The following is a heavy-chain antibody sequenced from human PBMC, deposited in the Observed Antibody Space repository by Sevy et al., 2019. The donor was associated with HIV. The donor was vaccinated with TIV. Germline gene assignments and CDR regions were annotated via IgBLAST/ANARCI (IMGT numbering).Heavy chain of an antibody. CDR2: ISSDGDNK. V-gene: IGHV3-30-3*01. CDR3: AVDHCGGDFCYNTMDV. J-gene: IGHJ6*02. D-gene: IGHD2-21*01. CDR1: GFTFSTDT. Sequence: GGSLRLSCAASGFTFSTDTLHWVRQPPGKGLEWVAVISSDGDNKYYADSVKGRFTISRANSKNLLYLQMNSLTPEDTAVYYCAVDHCGGDFCYNTMDVWGQGTTVTVSS.